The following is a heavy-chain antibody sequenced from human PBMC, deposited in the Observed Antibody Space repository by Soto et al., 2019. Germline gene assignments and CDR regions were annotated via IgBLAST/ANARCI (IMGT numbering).Heavy chain of an antibody. CDR3: ARFSGSGYDY. V-gene: IGHV4-34*01. D-gene: IGHD1-26*01. Sequence: SETLSLTCAVYGGSFSGYYWSWIRQPPGKGLEWIGEINHSGSTNYNPSLKSRVTISVDTSKNQFSLKLSSVTAADTAVYYCARFSGSGYDYCGQGTLVTVS. CDR1: GGSFSGYY. CDR2: INHSGST. J-gene: IGHJ4*02.